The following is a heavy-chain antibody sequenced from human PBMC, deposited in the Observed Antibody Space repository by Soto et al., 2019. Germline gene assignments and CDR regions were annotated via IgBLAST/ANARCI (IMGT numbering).Heavy chain of an antibody. CDR1: GYGFTTCG. D-gene: IGHD1-1*01. CDR3: ARGRYGDY. CDR2: ISAHNGNT. J-gene: IGHJ4*02. Sequence: QVHLVQSGAEVKKPGASVKVSCKGSGYGFTTCGITWVRQAPGQGLERMAWISAHNGNTNYAQKLQGRVTVTRDTSTSTAYMELRSLRSDDTAVYYCARGRYGDYWGQGALVTVSS. V-gene: IGHV1-18*01.